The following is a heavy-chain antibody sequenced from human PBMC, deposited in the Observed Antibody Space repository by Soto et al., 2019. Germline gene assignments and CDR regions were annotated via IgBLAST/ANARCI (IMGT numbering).Heavy chain of an antibody. V-gene: IGHV3-30*18. D-gene: IGHD6-6*01. Sequence: QVQLVESGGGVVQPGRSLRLSCAASGFTFSNYGMQWVRQAPGKGLEWVAVISFDGSNKYYADSVKGRFTISRDNSKNTLFLQMSSLRAEDTAVYYCAKDRTEKSSSLRLGYWGQGTLVTVSS. CDR1: GFTFSNYG. CDR3: AKDRTEKSSSLRLGY. CDR2: ISFDGSNK. J-gene: IGHJ4*02.